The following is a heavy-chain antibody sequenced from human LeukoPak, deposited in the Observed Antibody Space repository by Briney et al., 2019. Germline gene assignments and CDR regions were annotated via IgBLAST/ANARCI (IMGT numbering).Heavy chain of an antibody. Sequence: GSRRLSCAASGFTISSYSMNWVRQAPGKGLEWVSYISSSRSTIYYADSVKGRFTISRDNAKNSLYLQMNSLRAEDTAVYYCARDVVLRFLMAVVGYYMDVWGKGTTVTVSS. J-gene: IGHJ6*03. D-gene: IGHD3-3*01. CDR2: ISSSRSTI. CDR1: GFTISSYS. CDR3: ARDVVLRFLMAVVGYYMDV. V-gene: IGHV3-48*01.